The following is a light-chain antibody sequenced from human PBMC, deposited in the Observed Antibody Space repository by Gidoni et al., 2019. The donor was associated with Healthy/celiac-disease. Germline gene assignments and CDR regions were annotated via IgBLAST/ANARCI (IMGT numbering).Light chain of an antibody. J-gene: IGKJ3*01. CDR2: EAS. CDR3: QQRFT. Sequence: EIVLTQSPATLSLSPGERDTLSCRASQRVSSYLAWYQQKPGQAPRLLIYEASNRATGIPARFSGSGSGTDFTLTISSLEPEDFAVYYCQQRFTFGPGTKVDIK. CDR1: QRVSSY. V-gene: IGKV3-11*01.